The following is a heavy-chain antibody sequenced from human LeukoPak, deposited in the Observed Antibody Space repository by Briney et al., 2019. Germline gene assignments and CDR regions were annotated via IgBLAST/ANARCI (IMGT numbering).Heavy chain of an antibody. CDR3: ARLRGVGSTFDY. CDR2: IYYSGST. J-gene: IGHJ4*02. V-gene: IGHV4-59*01. Sequence: SETLSLTCTVSGGSISSYYWSWIRQPPGKGLEWIGYIYYSGSTNYNPSLKSRVTISVDTSKNQFSLKLSSVTAADTAVYYCARLRGVGSTFDYWGQGTLVTVSS. D-gene: IGHD3-10*01. CDR1: GGSISSYY.